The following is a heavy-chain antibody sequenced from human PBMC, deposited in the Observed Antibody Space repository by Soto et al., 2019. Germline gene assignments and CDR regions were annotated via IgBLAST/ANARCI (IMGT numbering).Heavy chain of an antibody. D-gene: IGHD3-16*01. J-gene: IGHJ6*02. CDR3: ARGGYYDNTWGKLSHYGLDV. Sequence: QVQLVQSAGEVKKPGASVKVSCKASGYTFIRYGITWVRQAPGQGLEWMGWISPYNDYTIYAQKLQGRVTMTTDTATRTVDRDLRSLKSDDTAVYYCARGGYYDNTWGKLSHYGLDVWGQGTSVTVSS. V-gene: IGHV1-18*01. CDR1: GYTFIRYG. CDR2: ISPYNDYT.